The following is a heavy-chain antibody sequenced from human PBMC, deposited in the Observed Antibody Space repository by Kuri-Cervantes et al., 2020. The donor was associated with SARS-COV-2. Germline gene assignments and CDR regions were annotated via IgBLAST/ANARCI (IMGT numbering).Heavy chain of an antibody. J-gene: IGHJ4*02. D-gene: IGHD5-12*01. CDR1: GFTFSSYG. V-gene: IGHV3-30*19. CDR3: ASELLLRFDY. Sequence: GGSLRLSCAASGFTFSSYGMHWVRQAPGKGLEWVAVISYDGSNKYYADSVKGRFTISRDNSKNTLYLQMNSLRAEDTAVYYCASELLLRFDYWGQGTLVTVSS. CDR2: ISYDGSNK.